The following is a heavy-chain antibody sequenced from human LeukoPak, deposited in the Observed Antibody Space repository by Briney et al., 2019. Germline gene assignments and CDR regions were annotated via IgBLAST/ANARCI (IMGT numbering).Heavy chain of an antibody. CDR3: ARGYYYDSSGWTHSYYFDY. CDR2: ISSTGNSI. J-gene: IGHJ4*02. V-gene: IGHV3-11*01. Sequence: AGGSLRLSCAASGFTFSDYYMSWIRQAPGKGLEWVSYISSTGNSIFYADSVKGRFTISRDNAKNSLSLQLNSLRAEDTAVYYCARGYYYDSSGWTHSYYFDYWGQGTLVTVPS. CDR1: GFTFSDYY. D-gene: IGHD3-22*01.